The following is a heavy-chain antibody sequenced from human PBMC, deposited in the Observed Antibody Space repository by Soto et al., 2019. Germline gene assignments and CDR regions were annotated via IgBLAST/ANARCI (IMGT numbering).Heavy chain of an antibody. Sequence: QVQLVESGGGVVQPGRSLRLSCAASGFTFSAYGMHWVRQAPGKGPEWLAVISFDGVNEYYADPVEGRFSISRDNSKNTLHLQMNSLRAEDTAVYYCAKTIGSPPGNSRGRGALLDYWGQGTLVTVSS. V-gene: IGHV3-30*18. CDR3: AKTIGSPPGNSRGRGALLDY. J-gene: IGHJ4*02. CDR2: ISFDGVNE. D-gene: IGHD3-22*01. CDR1: GFTFSAYG.